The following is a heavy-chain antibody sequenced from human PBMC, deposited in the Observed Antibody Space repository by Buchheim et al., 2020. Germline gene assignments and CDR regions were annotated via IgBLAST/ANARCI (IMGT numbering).Heavy chain of an antibody. CDR2: FSGIGGSP. J-gene: IGHJ4*02. V-gene: IGHV3-23*01. Sequence: EVQLLESGGGLVQPGGSLRLSCAAFGFTSSSYAMSGARQAPGKGLEWVSAFSGIGGSPYYPDSVKVRLTISRDNSKHSRYLQKNSLRAEDTAVYYCAKGQWELSTFDYWGQGTL. CDR3: AKGQWELSTFDY. D-gene: IGHD1-26*01. CDR1: GFTSSSYA.